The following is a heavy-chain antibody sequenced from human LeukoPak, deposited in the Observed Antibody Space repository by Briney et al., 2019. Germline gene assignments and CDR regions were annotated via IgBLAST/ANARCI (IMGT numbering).Heavy chain of an antibody. V-gene: IGHV5-51*01. D-gene: IGHD3-16*01. Sequence: GESLKISCKASGYHFTNYHIAWVRQMSGKGLEWMGIIYPGDSDTRYSPSFRGQVTISADKSISTAYLQWSSLKASDAAMYYCARQDYVWGSQQNWGQGTLVTVSS. CDR1: GYHFTNYH. CDR3: ARQDYVWGSQQN. J-gene: IGHJ4*02. CDR2: IYPGDSDT.